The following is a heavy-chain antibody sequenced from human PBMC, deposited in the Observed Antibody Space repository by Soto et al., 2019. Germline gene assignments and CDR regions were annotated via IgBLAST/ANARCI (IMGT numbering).Heavy chain of an antibody. D-gene: IGHD5-18*01. J-gene: IGHJ3*02. Sequence: EVQLLESGGGLVQSGGSLRLSCAASGFTFSSYAMTWVRQAPGKGLEWVSAISGSGITTYYADSVKGRFTISRDNSKNTLDLQMNSLRAEDTAVYYCAKERGYSYGYDAFDIWGQGTMVTVSS. CDR2: ISGSGITT. V-gene: IGHV3-23*01. CDR1: GFTFSSYA. CDR3: AKERGYSYGYDAFDI.